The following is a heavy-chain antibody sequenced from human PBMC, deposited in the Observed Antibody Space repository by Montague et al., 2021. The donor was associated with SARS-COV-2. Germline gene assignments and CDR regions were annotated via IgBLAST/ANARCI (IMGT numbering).Heavy chain of an antibody. CDR3: ARVPYRLLFVPRYYGMDV. V-gene: IGHV4-59*12. D-gene: IGHD2-2*01. CDR2: ISYSGST. Sequence: SETLSLTCTVSGGSISSYYWSWIRQPPGRGLQWIGYISYSGSTSYDPSLKSRVTISVDTSKNQFSLKPSSATAADTAVYYCARVPYRLLFVPRYYGMDVWGQGTTVTVSS. CDR1: GGSISSYY. J-gene: IGHJ6*02.